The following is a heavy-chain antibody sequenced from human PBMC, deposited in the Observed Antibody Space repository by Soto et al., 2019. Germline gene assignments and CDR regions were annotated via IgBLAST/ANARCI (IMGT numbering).Heavy chain of an antibody. CDR1: GGTFSSYA. V-gene: IGHV1-69*12. D-gene: IGHD5-18*01. Sequence: QVQLVQSGAEVKKPGSSVKVSCKASGGTFSSYAISWVRQAPGQGLEWMGGIIPIFGTANYAQKFQGRVTTTADDCTSTAYMEVSSRRSAATAVDYSAREQRKGYSDGYRGYYYGMDAWGQRTTVTVS. CDR3: AREQRKGYSDGYRGYYYGMDA. CDR2: IIPIFGTA. J-gene: IGHJ6*02.